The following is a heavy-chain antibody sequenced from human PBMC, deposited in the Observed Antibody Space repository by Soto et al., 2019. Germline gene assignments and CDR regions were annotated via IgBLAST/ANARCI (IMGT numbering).Heavy chain of an antibody. Sequence: VGSLRLSCAASGFTFSNYDMHWVRQITGERLEWVSGIGNGGETNYAGSVKGRFTISRDNARNSFYLQMNSLGAGDTAVYYCARGTWGGYYNEFEYWGQGTQVTVSS. D-gene: IGHD3-10*01. CDR2: IGNGGET. CDR1: GFTFSNYD. V-gene: IGHV3-13*01. J-gene: IGHJ4*02. CDR3: ARGTWGGYYNEFEY.